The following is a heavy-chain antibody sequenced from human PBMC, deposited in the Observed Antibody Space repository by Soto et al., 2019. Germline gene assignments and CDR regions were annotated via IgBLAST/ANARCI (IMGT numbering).Heavy chain of an antibody. D-gene: IGHD3-22*01. V-gene: IGHV3-30-3*01. J-gene: IGHJ4*02. CDR3: ARDLGMIDFDY. CDR1: GFTFSSYA. Sequence: PGGSLRLSCAASGFTFSSYAMHWVRQAPGKGLEWVAVISYDGSNKNYADSVKGRFTISRDNSKNTLYLQMNSLRVEDTAVYYCARDLGMIDFDYWGQGALVTVSS. CDR2: ISYDGSNK.